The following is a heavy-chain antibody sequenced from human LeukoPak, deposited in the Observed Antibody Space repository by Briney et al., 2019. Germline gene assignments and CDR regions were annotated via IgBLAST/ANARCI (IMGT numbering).Heavy chain of an antibody. CDR3: ARGRGVVTSFDV. Sequence: PSETLSLTCTVSGVSISTYYWSWIRQPPGKGLEWIGYIYYTGSTNYNPSLKSPFTILVDTSKNQFSLELNSVTAADTAVYYCARGRGVVTSFDVWGQGTMVTVSS. CDR1: GVSISTYY. CDR2: IYYTGST. J-gene: IGHJ3*01. V-gene: IGHV4-59*01. D-gene: IGHD2-21*02.